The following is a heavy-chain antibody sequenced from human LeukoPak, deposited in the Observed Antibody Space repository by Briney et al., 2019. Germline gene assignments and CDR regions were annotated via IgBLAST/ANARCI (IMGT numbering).Heavy chain of an antibody. CDR3: ARGLRSYDILTGYYCNWFDP. CDR2: INHSGST. V-gene: IGHV4-34*01. J-gene: IGHJ5*02. CDR1: GGSISGYY. D-gene: IGHD3-9*01. Sequence: SETLSLTCTVSGGSISGYYWSWIRQPPGKGLEWIGEINHSGSTNYNPSLKSRVTTSVDTSKNQFSLKLSSVTAADTAVYYCARGLRSYDILTGYYCNWFDPWGQGTLVTVSS.